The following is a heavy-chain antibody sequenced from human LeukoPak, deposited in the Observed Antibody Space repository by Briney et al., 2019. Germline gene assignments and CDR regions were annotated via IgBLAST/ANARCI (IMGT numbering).Heavy chain of an antibody. Sequence: SETLSLTCAVYGGSFSGYYWSWIRQTPGWGLEWVGEIHYTGATSYNPSLKSRATISTDTSKNQFSLRLSSVTAADTAVYYCARGNILTGYCFDFWGQGALVTVSS. CDR3: ARGNILTGYCFDF. D-gene: IGHD3-9*01. J-gene: IGHJ4*02. CDR1: GGSFSGYY. CDR2: IHYTGAT. V-gene: IGHV4-34*01.